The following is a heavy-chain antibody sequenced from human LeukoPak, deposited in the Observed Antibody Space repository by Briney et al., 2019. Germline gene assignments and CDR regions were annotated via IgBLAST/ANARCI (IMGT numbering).Heavy chain of an antibody. Sequence: GGSLRLSCAASGFTFSSYGTHWVRQAPGKGLEWVAVISYDGSNKYYADSVKGRFTISRDNSKNTLYLQMNSLRAEDTAVYYCAKGIRMPDYWGQGTLVTVSS. D-gene: IGHD2-2*01. J-gene: IGHJ4*02. V-gene: IGHV3-30*18. CDR3: AKGIRMPDY. CDR2: ISYDGSNK. CDR1: GFTFSSYG.